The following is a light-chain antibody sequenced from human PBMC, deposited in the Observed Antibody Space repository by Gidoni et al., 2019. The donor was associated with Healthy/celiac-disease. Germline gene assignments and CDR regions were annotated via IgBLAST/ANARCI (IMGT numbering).Light chain of an antibody. CDR2: WAS. Sequence: DIVMTQPPDSLAVSLGERATINCKSSQSVLYSSNNKNCLAWYQQKPGQPPKLLIYWASTRDSGVPDRFSGSGSGTDFTLTISSLQAEDVAVYYCQQYYSTPLAFXXXTRLEIK. V-gene: IGKV4-1*01. CDR3: QQYYSTPLA. CDR1: QSVLYSSNNKNC. J-gene: IGKJ5*01.